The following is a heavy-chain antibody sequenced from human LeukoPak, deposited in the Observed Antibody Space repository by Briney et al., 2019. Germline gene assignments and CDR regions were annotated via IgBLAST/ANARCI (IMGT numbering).Heavy chain of an antibody. D-gene: IGHD3-3*01. CDR1: GRSISSYY. J-gene: IGHJ4*02. CDR3: ARAKDFGVVRSY. V-gene: IGHV4-59*01. Sequence: SETLSLTCTVSGRSISSYYWSWIRQPPGKGLELIGYIFDSGYTNYNPSLDSRVTIPVDTSKNQFSLKLTSVTAADTAVYYCARAKDFGVVRSYWGQGTLVTVSS. CDR2: IFDSGYT.